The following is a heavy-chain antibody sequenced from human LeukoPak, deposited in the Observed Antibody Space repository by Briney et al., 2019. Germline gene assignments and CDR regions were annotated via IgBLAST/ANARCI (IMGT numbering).Heavy chain of an antibody. CDR1: GGSISSSSYY. CDR2: ISYSGST. J-gene: IGHJ4*02. Sequence: SETLSLTCTVSGGSISSSSYYWGWIRQPPGKGLEWIGSISYSGSTFYNPSLKSRVTISVHTSRNQFSLKLSSVTAADTAVYYCARMVPIRYFDYWGQGTLVTVSS. V-gene: IGHV4-39*01. CDR3: ARMVPIRYFDY. D-gene: IGHD5-24*01.